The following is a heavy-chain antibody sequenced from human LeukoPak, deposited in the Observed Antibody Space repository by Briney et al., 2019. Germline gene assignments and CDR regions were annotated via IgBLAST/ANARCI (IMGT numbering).Heavy chain of an antibody. V-gene: IGHV3-30-3*01. CDR2: ISYDGSNK. D-gene: IGHD1-26*01. J-gene: IGHJ4*02. Sequence: PGRALRLSCAASGFTFSSYPIHWVRQAPGKGLEWVAVISYDGSNKYYADSVKGRFTTSRDNAKNTLYLQMNSLRAEDTAVYYCARAGVGASVFEYGGQGTLVTVSA. CDR1: GFTFSSYP. CDR3: ARAGVGASVFEY.